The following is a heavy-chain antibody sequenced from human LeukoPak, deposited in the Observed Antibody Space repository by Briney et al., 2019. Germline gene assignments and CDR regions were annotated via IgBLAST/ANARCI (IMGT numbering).Heavy chain of an antibody. CDR3: ARDRRAAANDY. J-gene: IGHJ4*02. V-gene: IGHV3-21*01. D-gene: IGHD6-13*01. Sequence: GGSLRLSCAASGFTFSSYSMNWVRQAPGKGLEWVSSISSSSSYIYYADSVKGRFTISRDNPKNSLYLQMNSLRAEDTAVYYCARDRRAAANDYWGQGTLVTVSS. CDR2: ISSSSSYI. CDR1: GFTFSSYS.